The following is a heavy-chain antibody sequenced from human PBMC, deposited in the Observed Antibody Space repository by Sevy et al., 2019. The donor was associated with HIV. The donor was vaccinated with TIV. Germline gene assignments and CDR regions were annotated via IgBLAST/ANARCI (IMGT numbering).Heavy chain of an antibody. D-gene: IGHD6-13*01. CDR2: IYHSGST. V-gene: IGHV4-38-2*01. J-gene: IGHJ4*02. CDR1: GYSISSGYY. CDR3: ARMPHSSSWPGVLDY. Sequence: SETLSLTCAVSGYSISSGYYWGWIRQPPGKGLEWIGSIYHSGSTYYNPSLKSRVTISVDTSKNQFSLKLSSVTAADTAVYYCARMPHSSSWPGVLDYWGQGTLVTVSS.